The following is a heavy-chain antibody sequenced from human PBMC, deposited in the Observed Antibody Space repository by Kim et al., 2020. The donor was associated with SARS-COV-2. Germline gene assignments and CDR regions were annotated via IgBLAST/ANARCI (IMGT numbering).Heavy chain of an antibody. J-gene: IGHJ5*02. D-gene: IGHD3-22*01. CDR2: IYYSGST. CDR3: ARHGDTYYYDSSGLNWFDP. V-gene: IGHV4-39*01. Sequence: SETLSLTCTVSGGSISSSSYYWGWIRQPPGKGLEWIGSIYYSGSTYYNPSLKSRVTISVDTSKNQFSLQLSSVTAADTAVYYCARHGDTYYYDSSGLNWFDPWGQGTLVTVSS. CDR1: GGSISSSSYY.